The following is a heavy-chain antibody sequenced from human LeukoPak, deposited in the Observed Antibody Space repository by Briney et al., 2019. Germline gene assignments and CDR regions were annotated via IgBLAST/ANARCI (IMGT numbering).Heavy chain of an antibody. CDR1: GFIFDDYA. Sequence: GGSLRLSCAASGFIFDDYAMHWVRQAPGKGLEGVSGLTWNSGIIGYADSVKGRFTISRDNAKNSLYLQMNSLRAEDTALYYCVKAPEGIVVVTSGYFDYWGQGTLVTVSS. CDR3: VKAPEGIVVVTSGYFDY. D-gene: IGHD3-22*01. J-gene: IGHJ4*02. CDR2: LTWNSGII. V-gene: IGHV3-9*01.